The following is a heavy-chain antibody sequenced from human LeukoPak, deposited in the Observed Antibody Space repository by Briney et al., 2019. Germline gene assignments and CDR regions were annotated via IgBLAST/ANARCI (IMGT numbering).Heavy chain of an antibody. Sequence: ASVKVSCKASGYTFTDYYMHWMRQAPGQGPEWMGWMNPNSGGTNYAQKFQGRVTMTRDTSISTAYMELSRLRSDDTAVYYCARGYPLSTTAAGTYFQHWGQGTLVTVSS. CDR3: ARGYPLSTTAAGTYFQH. CDR1: GYTFTDYY. CDR2: MNPNSGGT. V-gene: IGHV1-2*02. J-gene: IGHJ1*01. D-gene: IGHD6-13*01.